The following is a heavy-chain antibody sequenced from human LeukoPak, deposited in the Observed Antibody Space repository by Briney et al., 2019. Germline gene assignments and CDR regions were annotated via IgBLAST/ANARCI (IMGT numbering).Heavy chain of an antibody. CDR2: IYTSGTT. V-gene: IGHV4-61*02. CDR3: ARWSGSVTARNYYYYMDV. J-gene: IGHJ6*03. Sequence: PSETLSLTCTVSGGSVRRGNYCWTWIRQPAGSGLEWIGRIYTSGTTDYNPSLRTRVMISVDASRNQFSLNLSSVTAADTAVYYCARWSGSVTARNYYYYMDVWGEGTTVTVSS. D-gene: IGHD6-6*01. CDR1: GGSVRRGNYC.